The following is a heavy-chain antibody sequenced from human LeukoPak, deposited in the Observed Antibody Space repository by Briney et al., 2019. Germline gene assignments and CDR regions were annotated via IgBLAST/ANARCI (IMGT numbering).Heavy chain of an antibody. Sequence: PGGSLRLSCAASGFTFSSYAMHWVRQAPGKGLEWVAVISYDGSNKYYADSVKGRFTISRDNSKNTLYLQMNSLRAEDTAVYYCARDRMEYQLLDSLGYWGQGTLVTVSS. CDR2: ISYDGSNK. CDR1: GFTFSSYA. D-gene: IGHD2-2*01. J-gene: IGHJ4*02. V-gene: IGHV3-30-3*01. CDR3: ARDRMEYQLLDSLGY.